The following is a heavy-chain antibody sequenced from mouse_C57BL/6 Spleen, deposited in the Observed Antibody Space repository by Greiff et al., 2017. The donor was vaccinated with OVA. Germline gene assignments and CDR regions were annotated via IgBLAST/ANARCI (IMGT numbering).Heavy chain of an antibody. Sequence: QVQLKQSGPELVKPGASVKISCKASGYAFSSSWMNWVKQRPGKGLEWIGRIYPGDGDTNYNGKFKGKATLTADKSSSTAYMQLSSLTSEDSAVYFCASPIYYDYPYAMDYWGQGTSVTVSS. CDR3: ASPIYYDYPYAMDY. V-gene: IGHV1-82*01. J-gene: IGHJ4*01. CDR2: IYPGDGDT. CDR1: GYAFSSSW. D-gene: IGHD2-4*01.